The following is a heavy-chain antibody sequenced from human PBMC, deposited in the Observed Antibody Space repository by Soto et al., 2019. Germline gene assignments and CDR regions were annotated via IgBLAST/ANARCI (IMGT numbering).Heavy chain of an antibody. Sequence: QVQLVESGGGVVQPGRSLRLSCAASGFTFSSYAMHWVRQAPGKGLEWIGEINHSGSTNYNPSLKSRVTISVDTSNNQFSLKLSSVTAADTAVYYCASIGYCSGGSCYPGWFDPWGQGTLVTVSS. J-gene: IGHJ5*02. CDR3: ASIGYCSGGSCYPGWFDP. V-gene: IGHV4-34*01. CDR1: GFTFSSYA. CDR2: INHSGST. D-gene: IGHD2-15*01.